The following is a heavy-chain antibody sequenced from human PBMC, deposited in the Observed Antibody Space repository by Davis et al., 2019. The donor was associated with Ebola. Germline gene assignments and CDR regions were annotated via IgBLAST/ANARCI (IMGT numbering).Heavy chain of an antibody. D-gene: IGHD1-1*01. CDR1: GYTFTGYN. J-gene: IGHJ4*02. CDR2: SIPKSGGT. CDR3: ARGHNFGFEF. Sequence: ASVNVSCKASGYTFTGYNMHWVLHSPLTWLEWMGRSIPKSGGTNYAQKFQGRVTMTRDTSISTAYMELSSRRSEEKAVYYCARGHNFGFEFWGQGALVTVSS. V-gene: IGHV1-2*06.